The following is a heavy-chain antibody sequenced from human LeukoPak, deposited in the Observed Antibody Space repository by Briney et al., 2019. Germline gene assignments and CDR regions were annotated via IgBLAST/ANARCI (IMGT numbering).Heavy chain of an antibody. D-gene: IGHD2-2*01. CDR2: ISSSSSYI. CDR3: ARDRVVGYCSSTSCPIDY. Sequence: GGSLRLSCAASGFTFSSYSMNWVRQAPGKVLEWVSSISSSSSYIYYADSVKGRFTISRDNAKNSLYLQMNSLRAEDTAVYYCARDRVVGYCSSTSCPIDYWSQGTLVTVSS. V-gene: IGHV3-21*01. CDR1: GFTFSSYS. J-gene: IGHJ4*02.